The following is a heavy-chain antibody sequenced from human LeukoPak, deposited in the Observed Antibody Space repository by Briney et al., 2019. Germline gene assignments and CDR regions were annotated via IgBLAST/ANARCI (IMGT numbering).Heavy chain of an antibody. D-gene: IGHD3-9*01. V-gene: IGHV3-23*01. Sequence: GGSLRLSCAASGFTFSSYAMSWVRQAPGKGLEWVSAISGSGGSTYYADSVKGRFTISRDDSKNTLYLQMNSLRAEDTAVYYCARGQRGNRKEIYDILTGYYGGAFDIWGQGTVVTVSS. J-gene: IGHJ3*02. CDR1: GFTFSSYA. CDR3: ARGQRGNRKEIYDILTGYYGGAFDI. CDR2: ISGSGGST.